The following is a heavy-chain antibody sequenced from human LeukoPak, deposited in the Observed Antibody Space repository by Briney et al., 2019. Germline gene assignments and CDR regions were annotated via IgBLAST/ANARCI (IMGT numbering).Heavy chain of an antibody. D-gene: IGHD3-16*01. Sequence: ASVKLSCNASGYTFTSYGISWVRQAPGQGLEWMGWISAYNGNTDYAQSLQGRLTMTIDTSTSTVYMELRSLRSDDTAVYYCARDVGRSYDLDYWGQGTLVTVSS. CDR3: ARDVGRSYDLDY. J-gene: IGHJ4*02. CDR1: GYTFTSYG. CDR2: ISAYNGNT. V-gene: IGHV1-18*01.